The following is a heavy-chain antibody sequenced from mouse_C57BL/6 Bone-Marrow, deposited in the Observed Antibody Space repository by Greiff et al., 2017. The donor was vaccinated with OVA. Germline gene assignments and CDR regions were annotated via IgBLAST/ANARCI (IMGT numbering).Heavy chain of an antibody. CDR3: ARSITTVVATDAMDY. Sequence: VQLQQPGAELVKPGASVKLSCKASGYTFTSYWMHWVKQRPGRGLEWIGRIDPNSGGTKYNEKFTSKATLTVDTPSSTAYMQLSSLTSEDSAVYYCARSITTVVATDAMDYWGQGTSVTVSS. V-gene: IGHV1-72*01. D-gene: IGHD1-1*01. CDR2: IDPNSGGT. CDR1: GYTFTSYW. J-gene: IGHJ4*01.